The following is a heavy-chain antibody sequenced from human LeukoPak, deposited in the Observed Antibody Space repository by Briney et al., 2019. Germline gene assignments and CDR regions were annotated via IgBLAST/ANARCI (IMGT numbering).Heavy chain of an antibody. Sequence: ASVKVSCKASGYTFTSYDINWVRQATGQGLEWMGWMNPNSGNTGYAQKFQGRVTMTRNTSISTAYMELSSLRPDDTAVYYCARARDDYYYYYGMDVWGQGTTVTVSS. CDR1: GYTFTSYD. J-gene: IGHJ6*02. V-gene: IGHV1-8*01. CDR3: ARARDDYYYYYGMDV. CDR2: MNPNSGNT.